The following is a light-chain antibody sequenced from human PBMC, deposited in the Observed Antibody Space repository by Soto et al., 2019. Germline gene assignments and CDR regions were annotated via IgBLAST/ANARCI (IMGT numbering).Light chain of an antibody. V-gene: IGKV1-6*01. CDR2: AAA. CDR1: QGIKND. CDR3: LQDHNYPFT. J-gene: IGKJ3*01. Sequence: AIQMTQSPSSLSASLGDRVTITCRASQGIKNDLGWYQQKPGKAPKLLIYAAATLQSGVPSRFGGSGSGTDFTLTISRLQAEDSATYYCLQDHNYPFTFGPGTKVGIK.